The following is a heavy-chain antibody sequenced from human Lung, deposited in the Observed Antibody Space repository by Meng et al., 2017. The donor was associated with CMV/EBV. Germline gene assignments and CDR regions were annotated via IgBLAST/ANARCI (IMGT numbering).Heavy chain of an antibody. V-gene: IGHV3-74*01. CDR2: INSDGSST. D-gene: IGHD5-18*01. J-gene: IGHJ2*01. CDR1: GFTFSSYW. CDR3: ARDNVDTSMAPFDL. Sequence: GESLKISCAASGFTFSSYWMHWVRQAPGKGLVWVSRINSDGSSTRYADSVKGRFTISRDNAKNTLYLQMNSLRAEDTAVYYCARDNVDTSMAPFDLWGRGTLVXVSS.